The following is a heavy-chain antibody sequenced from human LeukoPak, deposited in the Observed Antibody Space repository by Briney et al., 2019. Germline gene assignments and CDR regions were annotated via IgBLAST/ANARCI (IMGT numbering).Heavy chain of an antibody. D-gene: IGHD2-8*02. Sequence: SETLSLTCAVSGGSNSSGGYSWGWIRQPPGKGLEWIGYIYYSVNTYYSPSLKSRVTISVDTSKNQFSLKLSSVTAADTAVYYCARDGGVAPHNWFDPWGQGTLVTVSS. J-gene: IGHJ5*02. CDR3: ARDGGVAPHNWFDP. CDR2: IYYSVNT. V-gene: IGHV4-30-4*07. CDR1: GGSNSSGGYS.